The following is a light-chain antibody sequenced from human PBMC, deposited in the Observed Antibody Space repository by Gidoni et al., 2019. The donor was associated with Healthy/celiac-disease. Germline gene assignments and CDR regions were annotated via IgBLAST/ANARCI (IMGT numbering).Light chain of an antibody. J-gene: IGKJ2*01. CDR1: QSISSW. CDR3: QQYNSYSYT. V-gene: IGKV1-5*03. Sequence: DIQMTQSPSTLSASVGDRVTITCRASQSISSWLAWYQQKPGKAPKLLIDKASSLESGVPSRFSGSGSGTEFTLTISRLQPDDFATYYCQQYNSYSYTFGQGTKLEIK. CDR2: KAS.